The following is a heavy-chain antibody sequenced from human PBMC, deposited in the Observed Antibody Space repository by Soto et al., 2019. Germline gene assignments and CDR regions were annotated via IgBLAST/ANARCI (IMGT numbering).Heavy chain of an antibody. CDR1: GGSISSYY. J-gene: IGHJ5*02. V-gene: IGHV4-59*01. Sequence: SETLSLTCTVSGGSISSYYWSWIRQPPGKGLEWIGYIYYSGSTNYNPSLKSRVTISVDTSKNQFSLKLSSVTAADTAVYYCARVGEYYDILTGYYRPYNGFDPWGQGTLVTVSS. CDR2: IYYSGST. CDR3: ARVGEYYDILTGYYRPYNGFDP. D-gene: IGHD3-9*01.